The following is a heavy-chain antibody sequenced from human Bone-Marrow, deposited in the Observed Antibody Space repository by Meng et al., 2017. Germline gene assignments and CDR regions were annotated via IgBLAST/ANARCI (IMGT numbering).Heavy chain of an antibody. D-gene: IGHD5-12*01. V-gene: IGHV6-1*01. CDR3: ARGGIVATSSLDY. Sequence: QVQLQQSCPGLVNPSQTLSLTCPLSGDSVSSNSAAWNWIRQSPSRGLEWLGRTYYKSKWYNDYAVSVKSRITINPDTSKNQFSLQLNSVTPEDTAVYYCARGGIVATSSLDYWGQGTLVTVSS. CDR2: TYYKSKWYN. J-gene: IGHJ4*02. CDR1: GDSVSSNSAA.